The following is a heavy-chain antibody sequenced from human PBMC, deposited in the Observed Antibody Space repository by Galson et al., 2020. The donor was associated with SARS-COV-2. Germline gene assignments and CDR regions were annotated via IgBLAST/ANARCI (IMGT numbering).Heavy chain of an antibody. D-gene: IGHD6-19*01. CDR1: GFTFSSYA. Sequence: TGGSLRLSCAASGFTFSSYAMPWVRQAPGKGLEWVSTISGRDGRTFYADSVEGRFTISRDNSKNTLYLQMNSLRAEDTAVYYCAKGVGDNIAVAGTAEYWGQGTLVTVSS. V-gene: IGHV3-23*01. CDR3: AKGVGDNIAVAGTAEY. J-gene: IGHJ4*02. CDR2: ISGRDGRT.